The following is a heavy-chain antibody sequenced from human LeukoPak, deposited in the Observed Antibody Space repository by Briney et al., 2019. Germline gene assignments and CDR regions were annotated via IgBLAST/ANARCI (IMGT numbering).Heavy chain of an antibody. V-gene: IGHV3-9*01. J-gene: IGHJ4*02. Sequence: PGGSLRLSCAASGFTFDDYAMHWVRQAPGKGLEWVSGISWNSGSIGYADSVKGRFTISRDNAKNSLCLQMNSLRAEDTALYYCAKGRYGGENLPAFDYWGQGTLVTVSS. CDR2: ISWNSGSI. CDR3: AKGRYGGENLPAFDY. CDR1: GFTFDDYA. D-gene: IGHD4-23*01.